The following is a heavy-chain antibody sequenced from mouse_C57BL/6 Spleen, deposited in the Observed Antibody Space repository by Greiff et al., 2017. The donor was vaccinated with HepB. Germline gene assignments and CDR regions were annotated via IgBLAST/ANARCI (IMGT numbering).Heavy chain of an antibody. Sequence: EVMLVESGGDLVKPGGSLKLSCAASGFTFSSYGMSWVRQTPDKRLEWVATISSGGSYTYYPDSVKGRFTISRDNAKNTLYLQMSSLKSEDTAMYYCARLHDYGSSYPRYFDVWGTGTTVTVSS. CDR2: ISSGGSYT. D-gene: IGHD1-1*01. CDR3: ARLHDYGSSYPRYFDV. V-gene: IGHV5-6*01. CDR1: GFTFSSYG. J-gene: IGHJ1*03.